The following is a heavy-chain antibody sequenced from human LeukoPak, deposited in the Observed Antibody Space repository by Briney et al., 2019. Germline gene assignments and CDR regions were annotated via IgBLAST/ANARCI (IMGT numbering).Heavy chain of an antibody. Sequence: GASVKVSCKASGYTFTGYYMHWVRQAPGQGLEWMGWINPNSGGTNYAQKFQGRVTMTRDTSISTAYMELSRLRSDDTAVYYCARDRKRTNYYGSGSYLQDYWGQGTLVTVSS. D-gene: IGHD3-10*01. V-gene: IGHV1-2*02. CDR2: INPNSGGT. J-gene: IGHJ4*02. CDR3: ARDRKRTNYYGSGSYLQDY. CDR1: GYTFTGYY.